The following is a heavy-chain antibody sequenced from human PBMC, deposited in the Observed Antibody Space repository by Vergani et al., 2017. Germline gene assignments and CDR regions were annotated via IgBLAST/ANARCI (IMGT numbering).Heavy chain of an antibody. Sequence: QVQVVQSEAEVKKSGASVKVSCKTSGYTFSNYYMHWLRQAPGQGLEWMGIINPSGGHTNYAQKFQGRVTMTRDTSTSTVYMGLSSLRSEDTAIYYCARGDYGILTGYRYWGQGTLVTVSA. CDR3: ARGDYGILTGYRY. CDR1: GYTFSNYY. J-gene: IGHJ4*02. V-gene: IGHV1-46*03. D-gene: IGHD3-9*01. CDR2: INPSGGHT.